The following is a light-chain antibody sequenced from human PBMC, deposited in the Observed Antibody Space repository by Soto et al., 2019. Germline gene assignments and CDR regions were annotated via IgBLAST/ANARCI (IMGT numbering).Light chain of an antibody. CDR3: GAWDGSLNTRL. V-gene: IGLV1-51*01. Sequence: QAVVTQPPSVSAAPGQKVTISCSGSSSNIGNNYVTWYQQFPGTAPKILIYDNDKRPSGIPDRFSGSKSGTSATLGITGLQTGDEADYYCGAWDGSLNTRLFGGGTQLTVL. CDR1: SSNIGNNY. J-gene: IGLJ2*01. CDR2: DND.